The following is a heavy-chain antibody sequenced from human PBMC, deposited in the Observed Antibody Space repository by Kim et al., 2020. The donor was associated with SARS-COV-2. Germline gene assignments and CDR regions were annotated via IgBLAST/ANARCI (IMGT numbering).Heavy chain of an antibody. CDR2: ISSSSSTI. J-gene: IGHJ6*02. V-gene: IGHV3-48*03. D-gene: IGHD3-22*01. Sequence: GGSLRLSCAASGFNFGSYAMNWVRQAPGKGLEYISFISSSSSTINYADSVMGRFSISRDNAKSSLHLQINNLRAEDTAVYYCARVKVVGGHYYYYGMDVWGQGTTVTVSS. CDR1: GFNFGSYA. CDR3: ARVKVVGGHYYYYGMDV.